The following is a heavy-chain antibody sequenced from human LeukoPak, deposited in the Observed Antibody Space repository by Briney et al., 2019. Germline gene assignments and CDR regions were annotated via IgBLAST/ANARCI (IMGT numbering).Heavy chain of an antibody. Sequence: GASVKVSCKASGYTFTSYYMHWVRQAPGQGLEWMGIINPSGGSTSYAQKFQGRVTMTRDTSTSTVYTELSSLRSEDTAVYYCARDLDTMVVEMILDYWGQGTLVTVSS. CDR3: ARDLDTMVVEMILDY. D-gene: IGHD3-22*01. CDR1: GYTFTSYY. CDR2: INPSGGST. V-gene: IGHV1-46*01. J-gene: IGHJ4*02.